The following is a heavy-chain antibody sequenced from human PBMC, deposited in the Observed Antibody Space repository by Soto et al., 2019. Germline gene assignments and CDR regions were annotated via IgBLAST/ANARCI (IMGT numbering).Heavy chain of an antibody. CDR2: ISYDESKK. D-gene: IGHD1-26*01. V-gene: IGHV3-30*03. J-gene: IGHJ4*02. CDR3: WAGYYFGDY. Sequence: PGGSLRLSCAASGFTFRSYGMQWVRQAPGKGLEWVAVISYDESKKYYADNVKGRFTNSRDNSKNTLYLQMNSLRAEDTAVYYCWAGYYFGDYWGQGTLVTVS. CDR1: GFTFRSYG.